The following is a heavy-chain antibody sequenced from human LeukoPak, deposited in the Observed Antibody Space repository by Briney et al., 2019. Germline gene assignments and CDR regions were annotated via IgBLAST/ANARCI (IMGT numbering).Heavy chain of an antibody. CDR1: GFAFSSHS. CDR2: ISSSSSYI. V-gene: IGHV3-21*01. CDR3: ARGGSSDTGGSCYFDY. J-gene: IGHJ4*02. Sequence: GGSLRLSCAASGFAFSSHSMNWVRQAPGKGLEWVSSISSSSSYIYYADSVKGRFTISRDNAKNSLYLQVNSLRAEDTAVYYCARGGSSDTGGSCYFDYWGQGTLVTVSS. D-gene: IGHD2-15*01.